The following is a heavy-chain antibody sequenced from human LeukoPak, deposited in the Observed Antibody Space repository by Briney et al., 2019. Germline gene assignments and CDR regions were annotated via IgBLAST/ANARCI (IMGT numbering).Heavy chain of an antibody. J-gene: IGHJ6*03. Sequence: SETLSLTCAVYGGSFSGYYWSWIRQPPGKGLEWIGEINHSGSTNYNPSLKSRVTISVDTSKNQFSLKLSSVTAADTAVYYCARIPTTVVRHYYYMDVWGKGTTVTVSS. CDR2: INHSGST. V-gene: IGHV4-34*01. CDR1: GGSFSGYY. CDR3: ARIPTTVVRHYYYMDV. D-gene: IGHD4-23*01.